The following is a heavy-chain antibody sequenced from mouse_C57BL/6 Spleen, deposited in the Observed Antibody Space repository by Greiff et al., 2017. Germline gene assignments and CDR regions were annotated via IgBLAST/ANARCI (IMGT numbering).Heavy chain of an antibody. D-gene: IGHD2-4*01. CDR1: GYTFTDYY. CDR3: ARDYPDY. Sequence: EVQLQQSGPELVKPVASVKISCKASGYTFTDYYMNWVKQSHGKSLEWIGDINPNNGGTSYNQKFKGKATLTVDKSSSTAYMELRSLTSEDSAVYYCARDYPDYWGQGTTLTVSS. J-gene: IGHJ2*01. CDR2: INPNNGGT. V-gene: IGHV1-26*01.